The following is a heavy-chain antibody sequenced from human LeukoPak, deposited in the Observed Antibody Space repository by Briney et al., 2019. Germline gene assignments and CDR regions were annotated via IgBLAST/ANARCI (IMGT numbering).Heavy chain of an antibody. CDR3: AKVRSPAGTLDFQH. CDR1: GFTFSSYG. J-gene: IGHJ1*01. CDR2: IRYDGSNK. V-gene: IGHV3-30*02. Sequence: GGSLRLSCAASGFTFSSYGMHWVRQAPGKGLEWVAFIRYDGSNKYYADSVKGRFTISRDNSKNTLYLQMNSLRAEDTAVYYCAKVRSPAGTLDFQHWGQGTLVTVSS. D-gene: IGHD6-13*01.